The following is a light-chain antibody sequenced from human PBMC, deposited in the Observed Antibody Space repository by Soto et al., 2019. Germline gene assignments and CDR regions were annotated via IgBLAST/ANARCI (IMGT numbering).Light chain of an antibody. V-gene: IGLV1-36*01. CDR1: SSNIGSND. Sequence: QAVLTQPPSASVAPRQRVTISCTGSSSNIGSNDVNWYQQLQGKAPKLLIYYDHMLPSGVSDRFSGSKSGTSASLAISGLQSEDEADYYCPAWDDSLNGLVFGGGTKLTVL. CDR3: PAWDDSLNGLV. J-gene: IGLJ2*01. CDR2: YDH.